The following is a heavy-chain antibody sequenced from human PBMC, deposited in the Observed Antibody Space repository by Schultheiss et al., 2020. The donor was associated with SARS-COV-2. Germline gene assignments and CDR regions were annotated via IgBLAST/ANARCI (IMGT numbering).Heavy chain of an antibody. CDR1: GYTFIDYY. CDR3: ARDDSGYDGLNWFDP. J-gene: IGHJ5*02. CDR2: INSNSGGT. V-gene: IGHV1-2*02. D-gene: IGHD5-12*01. Sequence: ASVKVSCKASGYTFIDYYMHWVRQAPGQGLEWMGWINSNSGGTNYAQKFQGRVTMTRDTSISTAYMELSSLRSEDTAVYYCARDDSGYDGLNWFDPWGQGTLVTVSS.